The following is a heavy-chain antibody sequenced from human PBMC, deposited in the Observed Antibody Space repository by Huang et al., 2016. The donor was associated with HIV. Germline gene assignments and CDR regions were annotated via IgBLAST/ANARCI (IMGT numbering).Heavy chain of an antibody. CDR2: ISNDGNNM. CDR3: ARGGILGTSWYRPFDY. D-gene: IGHD6-13*01. V-gene: IGHV3-30-3*01. J-gene: IGHJ4*02. CDR1: GFDFSSYA. Sequence: QVQLGESGGGVVQHEKSLRLSCAASGFDFSSYAMNWVRQAPGKGPQWVAVISNDGNNMYYSDSVKGRFIISRDNSKNTLYLQMNSLRGEDTAIYYCARGGILGTSWYRPFDYWGQGTLVTVSS.